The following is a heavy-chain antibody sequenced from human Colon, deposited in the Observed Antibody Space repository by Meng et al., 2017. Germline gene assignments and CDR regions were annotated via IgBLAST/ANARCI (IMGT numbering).Heavy chain of an antibody. Sequence: SETLSLTCTVSGASITTGGYYWSWIRQHPGKGLEWIGYIAHSGDAFYNPSLNSRVSISRDTSQNQFSLILHSVTSAETAVYYCARDSGNGLAYFDYCGQGTLVTVSS. D-gene: IGHD3-10*01. CDR1: GASITTGGYY. CDR2: IAHSGDA. CDR3: ARDSGNGLAYFDY. J-gene: IGHJ4*02. V-gene: IGHV4-31*03.